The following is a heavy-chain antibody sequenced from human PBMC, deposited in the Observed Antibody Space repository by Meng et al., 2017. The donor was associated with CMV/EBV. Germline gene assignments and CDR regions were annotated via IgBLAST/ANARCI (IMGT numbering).Heavy chain of an antibody. J-gene: IGHJ6*02. CDR2: ISGSGGST. V-gene: IGHV3-23*01. CDR1: GFTFSSYA. Sequence: GESLKISCAASGFTFSSYAMSWVRQAPGKGMEWVSAISGSGGSTYYADSVKGRFTISRDNSKNTMYLQMNSLRAEDTAVYYCASRYYGMDVWGQGTTVTVSS. CDR3: ASRYYGMDV.